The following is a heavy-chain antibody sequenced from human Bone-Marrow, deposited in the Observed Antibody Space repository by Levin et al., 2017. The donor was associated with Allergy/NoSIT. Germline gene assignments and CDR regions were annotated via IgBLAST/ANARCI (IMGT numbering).Heavy chain of an antibody. V-gene: IGHV3-30*18. Sequence: GESLKISCAASGFSFSTYAMHWVRQTPGKGLEWLAVISFDGTYKYYVDSVKGRFTISRDNSKSTLDLQMNSLIPEDTGIYYCAKDGGGLLWIGEILDAFDIWGQGTMVTVSP. J-gene: IGHJ3*02. D-gene: IGHD3-10*01. CDR1: GFSFSTYA. CDR3: AKDGGGLLWIGEILDAFDI. CDR2: ISFDGTYK.